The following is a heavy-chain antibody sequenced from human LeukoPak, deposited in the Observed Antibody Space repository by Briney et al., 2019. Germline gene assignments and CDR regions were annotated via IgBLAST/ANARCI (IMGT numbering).Heavy chain of an antibody. Sequence: GGSLRLSCAASGFTFSSYAMSWVRQAPGKGLEWVSAISGSGGSTYYADSVKGRFTISRDNSKNTLYLQMNSLRAEDTAVYYCAKDRHPRPYCSGGSCYSDYWGQGTLVTVSS. V-gene: IGHV3-23*01. CDR2: ISGSGGST. J-gene: IGHJ4*02. CDR1: GFTFSSYA. CDR3: AKDRHPRPYCSGGSCYSDY. D-gene: IGHD2-15*01.